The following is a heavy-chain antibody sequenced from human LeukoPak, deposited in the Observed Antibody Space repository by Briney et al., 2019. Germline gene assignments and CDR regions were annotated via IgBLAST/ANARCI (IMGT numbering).Heavy chain of an antibody. Sequence: PSETLSLTCTVSGGSISSYYWSWIRQPAGKGLEWIGRIYTSGSTNYNPSLKCRATMSVDTSKNQFSLKLSSVTAADTAVYYCARDKKVRGYDGMDVWGQGTTVTVSS. J-gene: IGHJ6*02. V-gene: IGHV4-4*07. CDR3: ARDKKVRGYDGMDV. CDR2: IYTSGST. CDR1: GGSISSYY. D-gene: IGHD3-10*01.